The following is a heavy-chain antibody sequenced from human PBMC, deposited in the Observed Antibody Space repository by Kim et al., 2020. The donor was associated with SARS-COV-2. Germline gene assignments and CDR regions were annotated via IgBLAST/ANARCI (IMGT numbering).Heavy chain of an antibody. V-gene: IGHV3-74*01. CDR3: ARDRVRGFTMVRAFDP. D-gene: IGHD3-10*01. J-gene: IGHJ5*02. Sequence: SVKGRFTISRDNAKNTLYLQMNSLRAEDTAVYYCARDRVRGFTMVRAFDPWGQGTLVTVSS.